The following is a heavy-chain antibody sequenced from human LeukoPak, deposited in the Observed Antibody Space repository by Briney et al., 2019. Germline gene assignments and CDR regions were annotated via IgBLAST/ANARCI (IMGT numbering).Heavy chain of an antibody. D-gene: IGHD7-27*01. CDR3: ARSYFDNSNWGDALDI. V-gene: IGHV3-7*01. Sequence: GGSLRLSSTASGFTFGSHWMSCVSQALGTGLAWVANIKQDVSETFYVDSVRGRFTISRDNARNTLYLQMNSLRADDTAVFYCARSYFDNSNWGDALDIWGQGTLVTVSS. CDR1: GFTFGSHW. CDR2: IKQDVSET. J-gene: IGHJ3*02.